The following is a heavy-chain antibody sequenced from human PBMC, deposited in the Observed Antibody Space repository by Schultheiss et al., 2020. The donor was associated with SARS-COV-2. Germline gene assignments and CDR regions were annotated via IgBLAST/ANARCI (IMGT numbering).Heavy chain of an antibody. Sequence: GGSLRLSCSASGFTFSSYAMHWVRQAPGKGLEWVSTISGSGGSTYYADSVKGRFTISRDNSKNTLYLQMNSLRTEDTALYYCAKAASSGYYLADWGQGTLVTVSS. CDR2: ISGSGGST. D-gene: IGHD3-22*01. V-gene: IGHV3-23*01. J-gene: IGHJ4*02. CDR1: GFTFSSYA. CDR3: AKAASSGYYLAD.